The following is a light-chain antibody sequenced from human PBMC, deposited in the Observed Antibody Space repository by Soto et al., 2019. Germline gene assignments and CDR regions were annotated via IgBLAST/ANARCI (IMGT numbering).Light chain of an antibody. J-gene: IGKJ1*01. V-gene: IGKV1-39*01. Sequence: DIQMTQSPSSLSASVGDRITIPCWASQSITTSLNLYLQKPGKAPKLLIYATSNLHSGVPSRFSGSGSGTNFTLTVSGLRPADFETYFCQQTYISPWTFGQGTSVEI. CDR3: QQTYISPWT. CDR1: QSITTS. CDR2: ATS.